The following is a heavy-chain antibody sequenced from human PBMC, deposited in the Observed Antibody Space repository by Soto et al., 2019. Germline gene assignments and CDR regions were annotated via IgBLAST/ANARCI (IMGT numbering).Heavy chain of an antibody. CDR3: ARDWFGIDY. CDR1: GYTFTSYG. J-gene: IGHJ4*02. Sequence: QVQLVQSGAEVKKPGASVKVSCKASGYTFTSYGISWVRQAPGQGLEWMGWINPYNGNTNYAQKLQGRVTMTTDTSTNTAYMELRGLRSDDTAVYSCARDWFGIDYWGQGTLVTVSS. D-gene: IGHD3-16*01. V-gene: IGHV1-18*01. CDR2: INPYNGNT.